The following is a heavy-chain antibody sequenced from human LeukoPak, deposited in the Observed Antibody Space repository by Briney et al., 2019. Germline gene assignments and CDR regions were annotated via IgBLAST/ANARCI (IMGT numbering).Heavy chain of an antibody. CDR2: ISGNSFWI. Sequence: GGSLRLSCAVSGFTFSSYSMNWVRQAPGKGLEWVSAISGNSFWIYYADSVKGRFTISRDNAKNSLYLQTDSLRADDTAVYYCARKVPSAQSDFWGQGTLVTVSS. CDR3: ARKVPSAQSDF. V-gene: IGHV3-21*01. CDR1: GFTFSSYS. J-gene: IGHJ4*02.